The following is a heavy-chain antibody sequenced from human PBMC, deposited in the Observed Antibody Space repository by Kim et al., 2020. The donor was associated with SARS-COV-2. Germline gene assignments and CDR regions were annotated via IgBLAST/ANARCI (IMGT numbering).Heavy chain of an antibody. Sequence: GGSLRLSCAASGFTFSSYAMHWVRQAPGKGLEWVAVISYDGSNKYYADSVKGRFTISRDNSKNTLYLQMNSLRAEDTAVYYCARSRITMVRGASVMDVWGQGTTVTVSS. CDR3: ARSRITMVRGASVMDV. D-gene: IGHD3-10*01. V-gene: IGHV3-30-3*01. CDR1: GFTFSSYA. CDR2: ISYDGSNK. J-gene: IGHJ6*02.